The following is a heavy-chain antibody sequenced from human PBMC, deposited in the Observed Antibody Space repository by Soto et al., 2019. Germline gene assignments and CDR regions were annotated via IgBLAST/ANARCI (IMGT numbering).Heavy chain of an antibody. V-gene: IGHV7-4-1*01. CDR3: ARERNAGAPGAP. Sequence: GASVKVSCKASGYTFTKYAMNWVRQAPGQGLEWMGWINTNTGNPTYAQGFTGQLVFSLDTSVRTAYLQICSLKAEDTVVYFCARERNAGAPGAPGGQGTLVTVSS. D-gene: IGHD1-1*01. J-gene: IGHJ4*02. CDR2: INTNTGNP. CDR1: GYTFTKYA.